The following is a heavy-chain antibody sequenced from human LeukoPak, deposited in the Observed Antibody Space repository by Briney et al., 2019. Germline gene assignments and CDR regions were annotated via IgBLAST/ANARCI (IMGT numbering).Heavy chain of an antibody. CDR2: IRYDGSNK. CDR1: GFTFSSYG. CDR3: AKDGDIVLTPNYYYYMDV. Sequence: PGGSLRLSCAASGFTFSSYGMHWVRQAPGKGLEWVAFIRYDGSNKYYADSVKGRFTISRDNSKNTLYLQMNSLRAEDTAVYYCAKDGDIVLTPNYYYYMDVWGKGTTVTVSS. D-gene: IGHD2-8*01. J-gene: IGHJ6*03. V-gene: IGHV3-30*02.